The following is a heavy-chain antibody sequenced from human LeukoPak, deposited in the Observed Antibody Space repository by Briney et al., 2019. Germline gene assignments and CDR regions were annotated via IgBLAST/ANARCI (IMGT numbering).Heavy chain of an antibody. CDR2: IYSDGNT. CDR1: GFTFSSYA. CDR3: VREREGSNSEH. J-gene: IGHJ1*01. V-gene: IGHV3-23*01. D-gene: IGHD1-26*01. Sequence: GGSLRLSCAASGFTFSSYAMSWVRQAPGMGLEWVSTIYSDGNTYYPDSAKGRFTISRDGSKNTLYLQLNSLRTEDTAIYYCVREREGSNSEHWGQGTLVTVSS.